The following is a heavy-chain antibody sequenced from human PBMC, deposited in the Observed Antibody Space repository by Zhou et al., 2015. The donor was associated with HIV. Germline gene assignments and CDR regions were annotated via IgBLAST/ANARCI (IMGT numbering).Heavy chain of an antibody. D-gene: IGHD3-22*01. Sequence: QVQLVQSGAEVKKPGSSVKVSCKASGGTFSSYAISWVRQAPGQGLEWMGGIIPIFGTANYAQKFQGRVTITADESTSTAYMELSSLRSEDTAVYYCASTLESRLFGTLHYYYYMDVWGKGTTVTVSS. CDR3: ASTLESRLFGTLHYYYYMDV. J-gene: IGHJ6*03. V-gene: IGHV1-69*01. CDR2: IIPIFGTA. CDR1: GGTFSSYA.